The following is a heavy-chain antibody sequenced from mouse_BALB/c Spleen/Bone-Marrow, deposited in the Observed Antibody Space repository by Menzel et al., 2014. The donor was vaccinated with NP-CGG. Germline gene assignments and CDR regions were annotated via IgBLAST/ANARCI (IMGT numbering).Heavy chain of an antibody. CDR3: ARYRLGTCFDY. Sequence: EVKLMESGAELVKPGASVKLSCTASGFNIKDTYMHWVKQRPEQGLEWIGRVDPANGNTKYDPKFQGKATITADTSSNTAYLQLSSLTSEDTAVYYCARYRLGTCFDYRGQGTTLTVSS. V-gene: IGHV14-3*02. J-gene: IGHJ2*01. CDR1: GFNIKDTY. D-gene: IGHD2-14*01. CDR2: VDPANGNT.